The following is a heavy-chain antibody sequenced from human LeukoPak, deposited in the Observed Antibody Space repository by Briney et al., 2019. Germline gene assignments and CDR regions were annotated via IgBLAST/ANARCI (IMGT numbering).Heavy chain of an antibody. Sequence: EASVKVSCKASGGTFSSYAISWVRQAPGQGLEWMGWISAYNGNTNYAQKLQGRVTMTRDMSTSTVYMELSSLRSEDTAVYYCARDLITGDDNVWGKGTTVTVSS. D-gene: IGHD7-27*01. CDR1: GGTFSSYA. V-gene: IGHV1-18*01. CDR3: ARDLITGDDNV. J-gene: IGHJ6*04. CDR2: ISAYNGNT.